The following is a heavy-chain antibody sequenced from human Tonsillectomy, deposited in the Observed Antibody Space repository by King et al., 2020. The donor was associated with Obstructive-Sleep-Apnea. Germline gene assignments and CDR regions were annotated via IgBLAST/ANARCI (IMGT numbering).Heavy chain of an antibody. J-gene: IGHJ6*02. D-gene: IGHD3-9*01. CDR2: SSAYNGNT. V-gene: IGHV1-18*01. Sequence: QLVQSGAEVKKPGASVKVSCKSSGYTFTSYGISWVRQAPGQGLEWMGWSSAYNGNTNYVQKLQGRVTMTTDTSTNTAYMELRSLRSDDTAVYYCARTTVEELRYFDCLLVMDVWGQGTTVTVSS. CDR3: ARTTVEELRYFDCLLVMDV. CDR1: GYTFTSYG.